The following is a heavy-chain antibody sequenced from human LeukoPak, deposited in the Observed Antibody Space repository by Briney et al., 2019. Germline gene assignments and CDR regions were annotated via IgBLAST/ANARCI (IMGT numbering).Heavy chain of an antibody. CDR3: ARALTPAMAAADY. V-gene: IGHV1-69*02. Sequence: ASVKVSCKASGGTFSSYTISWVRQAPGQGLEWMGRIIPILGIANYAQKFQGRVTITADKSTSTAYMELSSLRSEDSAVYYCARALTPAMAAADYWGQGTLVTVSS. J-gene: IGHJ4*02. D-gene: IGHD5-18*01. CDR2: IIPILGIA. CDR1: GGTFSSYT.